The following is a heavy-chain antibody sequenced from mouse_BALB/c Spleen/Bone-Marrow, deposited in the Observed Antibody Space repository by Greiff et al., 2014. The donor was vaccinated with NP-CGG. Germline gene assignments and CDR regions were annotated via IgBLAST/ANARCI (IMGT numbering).Heavy chain of an antibody. CDR3: ARGNYGNDVDYFDY. V-gene: IGHV5-6-3*01. Sequence: EVKVVESGGGLVQPGGSLKLSCAASGFTFSSYGMSWVRQTPDKRLELVASINSNGGSTYYPDSVKGRFNISRDNAKNTLSLQRSSLKSEDTAMYYGARGNYGNDVDYFDYWGQGTTLTVSS. J-gene: IGHJ2*01. D-gene: IGHD2-2*01. CDR2: INSNGGST. CDR1: GFTFSSYG.